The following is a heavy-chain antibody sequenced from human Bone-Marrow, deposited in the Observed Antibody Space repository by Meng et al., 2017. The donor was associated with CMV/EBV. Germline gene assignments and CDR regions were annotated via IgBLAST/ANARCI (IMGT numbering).Heavy chain of an antibody. CDR1: GFTFSSYS. V-gene: IGHV3-21*01. CDR2: ISSSSSYI. Sequence: GGSLRLSCAASGFTFSSYSMNWVRQAPGKGLEWVSSISSSSSYIYYADSVKGRFTISRDNAKNSLYLQMNSLRAEDTAVYYCARDKEQYAFDIWGQGTMVTVSS. CDR3: ARDKEQYAFDI. D-gene: IGHD6-19*01. J-gene: IGHJ3*02.